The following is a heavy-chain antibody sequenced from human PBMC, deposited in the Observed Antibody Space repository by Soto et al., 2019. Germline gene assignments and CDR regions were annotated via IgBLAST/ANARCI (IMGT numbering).Heavy chain of an antibody. CDR1: GWSFIGYY. CDR2: INHSGST. D-gene: IGHD3-16*02. CDR3: ARSAKDYIWGSYRLYYFDY. J-gene: IGHJ4*02. Sequence: SETLSLTCAVYGWSFIGYYWSWIRQPTGKGLEWIGEINHSGSTNYNPSLKSRVTISVDTSKNQFSLKLSSVTAADTAVYYCARSAKDYIWGSYRLYYFDYWGQGTLVTVSS. V-gene: IGHV4-34*01.